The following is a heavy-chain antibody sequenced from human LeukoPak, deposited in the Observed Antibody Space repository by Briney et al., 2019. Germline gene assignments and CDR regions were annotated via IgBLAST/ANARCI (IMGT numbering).Heavy chain of an antibody. J-gene: IGHJ4*02. CDR1: GFTFTTYT. Sequence: GGSLRLSCAASGFTFTTYTIHWVPQAPGQRLGGVAVLSYFFSSRFLTDSVKGRFTISRDKSENTLYLQMDRLRTEDSAGYYCAREYLGGWYEFWGEGTLVSVFS. CDR2: LSYFFSSR. V-gene: IGHV3-30*10. CDR3: AREYLGGWYEF. D-gene: IGHD6-19*01.